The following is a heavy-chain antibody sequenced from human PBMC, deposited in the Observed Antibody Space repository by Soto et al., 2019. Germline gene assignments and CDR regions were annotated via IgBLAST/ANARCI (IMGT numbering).Heavy chain of an antibody. CDR1: GFTFSSYG. CDR2: IWYDGSNK. J-gene: IGHJ6*02. D-gene: IGHD3-16*01. CDR3: ARYNGAVLDV. Sequence: QVQLVESGGGVVQPGRSLRLSCAASGFTFSSYGMHWVRRAPGKGLEWVAVIWYDGSNKYYADSVKGRFTTSRDNSKNTLDMQMNSLRAEATAVYYCARYNGAVLDVWGQGTTVTVSS. V-gene: IGHV3-33*01.